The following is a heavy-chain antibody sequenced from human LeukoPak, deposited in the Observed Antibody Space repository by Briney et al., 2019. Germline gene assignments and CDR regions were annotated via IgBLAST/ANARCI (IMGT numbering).Heavy chain of an antibody. CDR2: ISSGSSAI. D-gene: IGHD3-22*01. Sequence: GGSLRLSCEASGFTFTTYSMTWVRQAPGKGLEWVSIISSGSSAIFSADALKGRFTISRDDAKNLLYLDMNSLRAEDTAVYYCARDRYYFDSSGDYFIHYFDYWGQGTLVTVSS. CDR1: GFTFTTYS. V-gene: IGHV3-21*01. J-gene: IGHJ4*02. CDR3: ARDRYYFDSSGDYFIHYFDY.